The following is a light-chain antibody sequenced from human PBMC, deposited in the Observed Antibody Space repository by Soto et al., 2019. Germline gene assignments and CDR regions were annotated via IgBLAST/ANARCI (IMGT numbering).Light chain of an antibody. CDR2: EVS. V-gene: IGLV2-14*01. J-gene: IGLJ1*01. CDR1: SSDVGGYDY. CDR3: SSYTSSSTHNYV. Sequence: QSVLTQPASVSGSPGQSITISCSGTSSDVGGYDYVSWYQQYPGKAPKLIIFEVSNRPSGVSNRFSGSKSGNTASLTISGLQAEDEADYYCSSYTSSSTHNYVFGTGTKLTVL.